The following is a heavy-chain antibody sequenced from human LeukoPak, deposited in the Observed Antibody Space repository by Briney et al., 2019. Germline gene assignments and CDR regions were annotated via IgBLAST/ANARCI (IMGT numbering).Heavy chain of an antibody. Sequence: GSSVKVSCKASADTFSNYAISWVRQAPGQGLEWMGGIIPIFGTANYAQKFQGRVTIIADESTSTAYMELSSLRSEDTAVYYCARDYRALGNPLGFDYWGQGTLVTVSS. V-gene: IGHV1-69*01. J-gene: IGHJ4*02. CDR3: ARDYRALGNPLGFDY. CDR1: ADTFSNYA. CDR2: IIPIFGTA. D-gene: IGHD7-27*01.